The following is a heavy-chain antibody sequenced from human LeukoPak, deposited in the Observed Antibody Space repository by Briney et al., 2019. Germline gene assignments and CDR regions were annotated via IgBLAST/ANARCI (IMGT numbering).Heavy chain of an antibody. CDR2: IYYSGST. J-gene: IGHJ4*02. CDR1: GGSISSGGYY. Sequence: SQTLSLTRTVSGGSISSGGYYWSWIRQHPGKGLEWIGYIYYSGSTYYNPSLKSRVTMSVDTSKNQFSLKLSSVTAADTAVYYCARAPRGYYDSSGYILDYWGQGTLVTVSS. D-gene: IGHD3-22*01. CDR3: ARAPRGYYDSSGYILDY. V-gene: IGHV4-31*03.